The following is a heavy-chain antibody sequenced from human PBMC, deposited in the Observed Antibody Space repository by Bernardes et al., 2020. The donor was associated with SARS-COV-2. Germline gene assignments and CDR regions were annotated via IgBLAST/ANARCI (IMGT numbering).Heavy chain of an antibody. CDR3: ARELLGWVNGGKVGGMDV. V-gene: IGHV3-66*02. CDR1: GFTVSSAS. Sequence: GGSLRLSCAASGFTVSSASMNWVRQAPGTGLEWVSFIYSGSSTYYAASVKGRFTISRDISKNTLYLQMNSLRAEDTAVYYCARELLGWVNGGKVGGMDVWGQGTTVTVSS. D-gene: IGHD2-15*01. CDR2: IYSGSST. J-gene: IGHJ6*02.